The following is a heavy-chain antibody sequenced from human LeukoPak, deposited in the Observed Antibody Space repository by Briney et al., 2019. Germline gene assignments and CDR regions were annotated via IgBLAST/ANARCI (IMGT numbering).Heavy chain of an antibody. J-gene: IGHJ4*02. D-gene: IGHD3-9*01. CDR2: ISGSGGST. CDR1: GFTFSSYA. V-gene: IGHV3-23*01. CDR3: ARMRGDYDILTGYWWLGSLSDY. Sequence: PGGSLRLSCAASGFTFSSYAMSWVRQAPGKGLEWVSAISGSGGSTYYADSVKGRFTISRDNSKNTLYLQMNSLRAEDTAVYYCARMRGDYDILTGYWWLGSLSDYWGQGTLVTVSS.